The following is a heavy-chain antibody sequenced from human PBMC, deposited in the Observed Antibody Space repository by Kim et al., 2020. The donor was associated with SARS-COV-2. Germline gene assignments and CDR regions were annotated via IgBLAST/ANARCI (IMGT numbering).Heavy chain of an antibody. D-gene: IGHD3-10*01. J-gene: IGHJ4*02. Sequence: RYSPSLQSRLTITKDTSENQVVLTMTNMDPVDTATYYCAYRSGSGSSFDHWGQGTLVAVSS. CDR3: AYRSGSGSSFDH. V-gene: IGHV2-5*01.